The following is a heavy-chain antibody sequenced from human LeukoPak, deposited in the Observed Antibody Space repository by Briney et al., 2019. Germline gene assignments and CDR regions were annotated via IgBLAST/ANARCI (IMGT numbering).Heavy chain of an antibody. CDR2: IKQDGSEK. D-gene: IGHD6-13*01. J-gene: IGHJ6*03. V-gene: IGHV3-7*01. CDR1: GFTFSSYW. Sequence: GGSLRLSFAASGFTFSSYWMSWVRQAPGKGREWVANIKQDGSEKYYVDAVKGRFTNSRDNAKNSLYLQMNSLGAEDTAVYCCARVASSSWYYYYYYMDVWGKGTTVTVSS. CDR3: ARVASSSWYYYYYYMDV.